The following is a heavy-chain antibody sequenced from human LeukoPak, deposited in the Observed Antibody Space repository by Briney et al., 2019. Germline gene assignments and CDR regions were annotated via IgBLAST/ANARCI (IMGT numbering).Heavy chain of an antibody. CDR1: GFTFSSYT. Sequence: GGSLRLSCEASGFTFSSYTMNWVRQAPGKGLEWVSSISDSSTYVHYANSVKGRFTISRDNAKNSLYLQMNSLKAEDTAIYYCARGFVVPAVGAGIFDYWGQGTLVTVSS. D-gene: IGHD2-2*01. J-gene: IGHJ4*02. V-gene: IGHV3-21*04. CDR2: ISDSSTYV. CDR3: ARGFVVPAVGAGIFDY.